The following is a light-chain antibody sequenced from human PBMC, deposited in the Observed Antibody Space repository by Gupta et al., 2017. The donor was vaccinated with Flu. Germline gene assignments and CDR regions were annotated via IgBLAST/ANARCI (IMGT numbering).Light chain of an antibody. J-gene: IGLJ3*02. Sequence: SSDVGGYNYVSWYQQYPGKAPKLLIYEVSSRPSGVPDRFSGSKSGNTASLTVSGLQAEDEADYYCSSYVGSNNFKVFGGGTKLTVL. V-gene: IGLV2-8*01. CDR3: SSYVGSNNFKV. CDR1: SSDVGGYNY. CDR2: EVS.